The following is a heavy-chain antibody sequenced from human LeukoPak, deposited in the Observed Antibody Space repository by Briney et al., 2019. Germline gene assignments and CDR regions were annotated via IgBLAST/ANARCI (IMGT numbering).Heavy chain of an antibody. CDR2: IIPILGIA. CDR3: ARDMAYYYYYFDY. Sequence: SVKVSCKASGGTFSSYAIIWVRQAPGQGLEWMGRIIPILGIANYAQKFQGRVTITADKSTSTAYMELSSLRSEDTAVYYCARDMAYYYYYFDYWGQGTLVTVSS. CDR1: GGTFSSYA. V-gene: IGHV1-69*04. D-gene: IGHD3-10*01. J-gene: IGHJ4*02.